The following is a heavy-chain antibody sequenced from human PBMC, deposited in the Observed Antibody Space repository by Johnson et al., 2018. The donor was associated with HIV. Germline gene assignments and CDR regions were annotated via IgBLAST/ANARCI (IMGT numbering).Heavy chain of an antibody. Sequence: QMQLVESGGGVVQPGRSLRLSCAASGFTFSSYAMHWVRQAPGKGLEWVAVISYDGSTKYYADSVKGRFTISRDNSKNTLYLQMNSLRAEDTAVYYCAREDQDAFDIWGQGTMVTVAS. CDR1: GFTFSSYA. V-gene: IGHV3-30*14. CDR3: AREDQDAFDI. J-gene: IGHJ3*02. CDR2: ISYDGSTK.